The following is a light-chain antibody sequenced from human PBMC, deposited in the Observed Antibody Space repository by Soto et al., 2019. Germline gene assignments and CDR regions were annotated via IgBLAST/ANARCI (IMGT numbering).Light chain of an antibody. CDR3: QQRSDWPLIT. J-gene: IGKJ5*01. Sequence: EIVLTQSPGTLSLSPGERAMLSCRASQSVSSRYLAWYQQKPGQAPRLLIYDVSSRATGIPARFSGSGSGTDFILTISNLEPEDFAVYYCQQRSDWPLITFGQGTRLEI. V-gene: IGKV3D-20*02. CDR1: QSVSSRY. CDR2: DVS.